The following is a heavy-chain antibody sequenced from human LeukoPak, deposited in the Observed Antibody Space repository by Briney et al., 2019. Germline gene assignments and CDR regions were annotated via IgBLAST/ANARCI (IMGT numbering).Heavy chain of an antibody. Sequence: QAGGSLRLSCAASGFTFSNYAMNWVREAPGRGLEWVSTIVGSDDRTYYTDSVKGRFTISRSTSKSTLFLQTDSLRTEDTAVYYCARARYYGDYSDFWGQGTLVTVSS. CDR3: ARARYYGDYSDF. D-gene: IGHD3-22*01. CDR2: IVGSDDRT. CDR1: GFTFSNYA. V-gene: IGHV3-23*01. J-gene: IGHJ4*02.